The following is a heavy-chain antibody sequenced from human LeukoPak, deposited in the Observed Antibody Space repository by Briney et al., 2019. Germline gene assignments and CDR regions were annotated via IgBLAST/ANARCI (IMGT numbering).Heavy chain of an antibody. CDR2: IRNKAYGGTA. CDR3: TREKRYFDWFQADY. CDR1: GFTFNDYA. D-gene: IGHD3-9*01. J-gene: IGHJ4*02. Sequence: GRSLRLSCTASGFTFNDYAMSWFRQARGKGLEWVGFIRNKAYGGTAEYAASVKGRFTISRDDSKTIAYLQMNSLKTEDTAVYYCTREKRYFDWFQADYWGQGTLVTVSS. V-gene: IGHV3-49*03.